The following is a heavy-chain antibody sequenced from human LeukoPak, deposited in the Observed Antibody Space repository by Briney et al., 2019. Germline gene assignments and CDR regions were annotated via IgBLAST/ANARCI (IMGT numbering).Heavy chain of an antibody. CDR3: ARESARAIGY. CDR2: IGSSGSTI. D-gene: IGHD1-26*01. CDR1: GFIFSSYE. J-gene: IGHJ4*02. Sequence: GGSLRLSCAASGFIFSSYEMNWVRQAPGKGLEWVSYIGSSGSTIYYADSVKGRFTISRDNAKNSLYLQMNSLRADDTAVYYCARESARAIGYWGQGTLVTVSS. V-gene: IGHV3-48*03.